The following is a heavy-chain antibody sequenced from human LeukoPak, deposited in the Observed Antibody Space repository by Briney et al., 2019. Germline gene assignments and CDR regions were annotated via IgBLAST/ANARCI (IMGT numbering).Heavy chain of an antibody. CDR3: ARLGNGEAFGVVIYDYFDY. J-gene: IGHJ4*02. V-gene: IGHV1-46*01. D-gene: IGHD3-3*01. CDR1: GYTFTSYY. Sequence: ASVKVSCKASGYTFTSYYMHWVRPAPGQGLEWMGIINPSGGSTSYAQKFQGRVTMTRDTSTSTVYMELSSLRSEDTAVYYCARLGNGEAFGVVIYDYFDYWGQRTLVTVFS. CDR2: INPSGGST.